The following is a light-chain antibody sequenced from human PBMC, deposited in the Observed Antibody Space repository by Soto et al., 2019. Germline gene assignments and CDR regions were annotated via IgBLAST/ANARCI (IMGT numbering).Light chain of an antibody. CDR3: QKYDRAPFT. V-gene: IGKV1-27*01. Sequence: DIQMTQSPSSLSVSVGDRVTITCRASQDIRNYLAWYQQKPGKVPKLLIYAASPLQSGVPSRFSGSGSGTDFTLTINSLQPEDIATYYCQKYDRAPFTFGPGTKVDIK. J-gene: IGKJ3*01. CDR2: AAS. CDR1: QDIRNY.